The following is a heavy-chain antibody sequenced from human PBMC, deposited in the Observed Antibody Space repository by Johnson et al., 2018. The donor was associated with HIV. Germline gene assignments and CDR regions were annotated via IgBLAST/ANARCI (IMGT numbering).Heavy chain of an antibody. D-gene: IGHD4-17*01. J-gene: IGHJ3*02. V-gene: IGHV3-15*01. Sequence: VRLVESGGGLVKPGGSLRLSCVASGFTFSNAWMSWVRQAPGKGLEWVGRIKSKTEGGTKDYADSVKGRFTISRDNSKNTLYLQMNSLRVEDTAVYYCAKGADYADYEGAFEIWGQGTMVTVSS. CDR1: GFTFSNAW. CDR2: IKSKTEGGTK. CDR3: AKGADYADYEGAFEI.